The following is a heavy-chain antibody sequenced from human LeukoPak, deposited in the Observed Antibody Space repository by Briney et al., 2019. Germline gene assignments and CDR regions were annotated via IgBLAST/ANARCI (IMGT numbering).Heavy chain of an antibody. CDR2: IYYSGST. J-gene: IGHJ2*01. D-gene: IGHD3-9*01. CDR3: ARTPRNDILTGYYPRRWYFDL. V-gene: IGHV4-39*07. Sequence: PSETLSLTCTVSGGSISSSSYYWGWVRQPPGKGLEWIGTIYYSGSTYYNPSLQSRVTISVDTPKNQFSLKLSSVTAADTAVYYCARTPRNDILTGYYPRRWYFDLWGRGTLVTVSS. CDR1: GGSISSSSYY.